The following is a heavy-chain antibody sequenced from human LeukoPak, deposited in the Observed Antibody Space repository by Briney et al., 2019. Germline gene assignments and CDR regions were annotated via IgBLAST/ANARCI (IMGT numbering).Heavy chain of an antibody. V-gene: IGHV1-8*01. D-gene: IGHD6-19*01. Sequence: GASVKVSCKASGYTFTSYDFNWLRQATGQGPEWMGWMNPNSGATGYAQKFQGRVTMTRSASINTAYMELTNLRSDDTAVYYCARDYSSGWPNFGYWGQGTLVTVSS. J-gene: IGHJ4*02. CDR2: MNPNSGAT. CDR1: GYTFTSYD. CDR3: ARDYSSGWPNFGY.